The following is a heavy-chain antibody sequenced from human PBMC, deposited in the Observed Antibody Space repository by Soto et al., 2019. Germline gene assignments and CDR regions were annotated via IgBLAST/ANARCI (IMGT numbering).Heavy chain of an antibody. Sequence: PPETMSLACTVSAGSISSGDYYWSWLRQHPGKGLEWIGYIYYSGSTYYNPSLESRPTISVDTSKNQYSLKLSSVTVADTAVYYCARLDRCRYCSGVTCYSRSAYFDYGGQGTLVTVS. CDR3: ARLDRCRYCSGVTCYSRSAYFDY. CDR1: AGSISSGDYY. D-gene: IGHD2-15*01. CDR2: IYYSGST. V-gene: IGHV4-30-4*01. J-gene: IGHJ4*02.